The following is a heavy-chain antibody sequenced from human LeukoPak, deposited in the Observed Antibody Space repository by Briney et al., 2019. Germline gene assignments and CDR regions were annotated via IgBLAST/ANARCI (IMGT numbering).Heavy chain of an antibody. V-gene: IGHV3-74*01. J-gene: IGHJ4*02. CDR3: SITMLRGVIIEDY. D-gene: IGHD3-10*01. Sequence: PGGSLRLSCAASGFTFSSYWMHWVRQAPGKGLVWVSRINSDGSSSTYADSVKGRFTISRDNVKNTVYLQMNSLRAEDTAVYYCSITMLRGVIIEDYWGQGTLVTVSS. CDR1: GFTFSSYW. CDR2: INSDGSSS.